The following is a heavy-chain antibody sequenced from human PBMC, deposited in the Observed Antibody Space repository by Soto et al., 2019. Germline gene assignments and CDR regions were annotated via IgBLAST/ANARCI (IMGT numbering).Heavy chain of an antibody. J-gene: IGHJ4*02. CDR3: AKLPGATTMDNYYFDY. V-gene: IGHV3-23*01. CDR2: ISGSGGST. Sequence: GGSLRLSCAASGFTFSSYAMSWVRQAPGKGLEWVSAISGSGGSTYYADSVKGRFTISRDNSKNTLYLQMNSLRAEDTAVYYCAKLPGATTMDNYYFDYWGQGTLVTVSS. CDR1: GFTFSSYA. D-gene: IGHD1-26*01.